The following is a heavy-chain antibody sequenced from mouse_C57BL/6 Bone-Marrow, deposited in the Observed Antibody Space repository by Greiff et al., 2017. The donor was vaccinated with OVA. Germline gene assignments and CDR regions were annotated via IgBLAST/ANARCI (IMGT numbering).Heavy chain of an antibody. D-gene: IGHD1-3*01. J-gene: IGHJ4*01. CDR1: GFSFNTYA. Sequence: DVKLQESGGGLVQPKGSLKLSCAASGFSFNTYAMNWVRQTPGKGLEWVARIRSKSNNYATYYADSVKDRFTISRDDSESMLYLQMNNLKTEDTAMYYCVRYKDEYAMDYWGQGTSVTVSS. V-gene: IGHV10-1*01. CDR3: VRYKDEYAMDY. CDR2: IRSKSNNYAT.